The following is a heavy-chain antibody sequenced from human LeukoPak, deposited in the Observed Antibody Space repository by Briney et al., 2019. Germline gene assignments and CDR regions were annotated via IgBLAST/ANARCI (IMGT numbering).Heavy chain of an antibody. J-gene: IGHJ6*03. CDR3: ARDAILYWNSYMDV. CDR1: GGSISSYY. Sequence: SETLSLTCTVSGGSISSYYWSWIRQPAGKGLEWVGRIYTSGSTNYNPSLKSRVTISVDTSKTQFSLKLSSVTAADPAVYYCARDAILYWNSYMDVWGKGTTVTVSS. D-gene: IGHD2-8*02. V-gene: IGHV4-4*07. CDR2: IYTSGST.